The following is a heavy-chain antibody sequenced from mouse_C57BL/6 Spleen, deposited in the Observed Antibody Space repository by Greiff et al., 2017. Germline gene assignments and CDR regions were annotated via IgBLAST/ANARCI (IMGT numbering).Heavy chain of an antibody. CDR3: ARAVYYGNYGAMDY. V-gene: IGHV3-3*01. CDR2: TFYSGIT. Sequence: EVQVVDSGPSLVRPSQTLSLTCTVTGFSINSDCYWIWIRQFPGNKLEYIGYTFYSGITYYNPSLESRTYITRDTSKNQFSLKLSSVTTEDTATYYCARAVYYGNYGAMDYWGQGTSVTVSS. D-gene: IGHD2-1*01. CDR1: GFSINSDCY. J-gene: IGHJ4*01.